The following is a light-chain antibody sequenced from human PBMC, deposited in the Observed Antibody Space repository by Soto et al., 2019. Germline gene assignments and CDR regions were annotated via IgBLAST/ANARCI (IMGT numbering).Light chain of an antibody. CDR3: QQDYSTPVT. CDR1: QSVLYSSNNKNY. CDR2: SAS. V-gene: IGKV4-1*01. J-gene: IGKJ4*01. Sequence: DIVMTQSPDSLAVSLGARATINCKSSQSVLYSSNNKNYLAWYQQKPGQPPKLLIYSASTRESGVPDRFSGSGCVTDFTLTISSLQAEDVAVYYCQQDYSTPVTFGGGTKVEIK.